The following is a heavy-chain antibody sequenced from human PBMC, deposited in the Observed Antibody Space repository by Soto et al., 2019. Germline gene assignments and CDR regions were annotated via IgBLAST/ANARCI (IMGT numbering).Heavy chain of an antibody. Sequence: SETLSLTCAVYGGSFSGYYWSWIRQPPGKGLEWIGEINHSGSTNYNPSLKSRVTISVDTSKNQFSLKLSSVTAADTAVYYCARPPVGAAAGLQGNWFDPWGQGTLVTVSS. CDR1: GGSFSGYY. V-gene: IGHV4-34*01. J-gene: IGHJ5*02. CDR2: INHSGST. CDR3: ARPPVGAAAGLQGNWFDP. D-gene: IGHD6-13*01.